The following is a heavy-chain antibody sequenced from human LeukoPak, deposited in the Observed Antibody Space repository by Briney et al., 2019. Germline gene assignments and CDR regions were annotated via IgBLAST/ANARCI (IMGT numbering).Heavy chain of an antibody. V-gene: IGHV4-59*12. CDR3: AREDGSSSWDPFGY. J-gene: IGHJ4*02. CDR2: IYYSGST. CDR1: GGSINGFY. D-gene: IGHD2-2*01. Sequence: KPSETLSLTCTVSGGSINGFYWSWIRQPPGKGLEWIGYIYYSGSTTYNPSLRSRVAISLDTSNKHFSLKLNSVTAADTAVYYCAREDGSSSWDPFGYWGQGSLVTVSS.